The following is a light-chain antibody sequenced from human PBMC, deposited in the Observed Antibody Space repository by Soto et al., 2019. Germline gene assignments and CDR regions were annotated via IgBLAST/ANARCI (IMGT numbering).Light chain of an antibody. CDR2: DAS. V-gene: IGKV1-33*01. J-gene: IGKJ4*01. CDR1: QDISNY. CDR3: QQYDNLPPRLT. Sequence: DIQMTQSPSSLSASVGDRVTITCQASQDISNYLNWYQQKPGKAPKLLIYDASNLETGVPSRFSRSESGTDFTFTISSLQPEDIATYYCQQYDNLPPRLTFGGGTKVEIK.